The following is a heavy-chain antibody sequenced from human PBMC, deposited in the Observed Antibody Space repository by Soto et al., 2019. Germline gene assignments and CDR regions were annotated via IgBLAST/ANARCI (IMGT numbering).Heavy chain of an antibody. Sequence: GGSLRLSCAASGFTVSTDWMYWVRQAPGKGLEWVSLIKSGGNTYYADSVEGRFTISRDNSKNTLYLQMNSLRVEDTAVYYCAKKVPGSNPLDSWGQGALVTVS. V-gene: IGHV3-66*01. CDR3: AKKVPGSNPLDS. CDR2: IKSGGNT. CDR1: GFTVSTDW. D-gene: IGHD1-1*01. J-gene: IGHJ4*02.